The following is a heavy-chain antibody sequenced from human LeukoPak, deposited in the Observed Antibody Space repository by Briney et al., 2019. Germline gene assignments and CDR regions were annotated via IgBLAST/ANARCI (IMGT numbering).Heavy chain of an antibody. D-gene: IGHD4-17*01. V-gene: IGHV1-18*03. CDR1: GYSFVLYG. Sequence: ASVKVSCKASGYSFVLYGISWVRQAPGEGPERMGWVSGSTGDTNYAQKFQGRVTMTADTSSSTAYMELRSLRLDDMAVYYCARDENYGIFFNVDYWGKGTLVTVSS. CDR2: VSGSTGDT. CDR3: ARDENYGIFFNVDY. J-gene: IGHJ4*02.